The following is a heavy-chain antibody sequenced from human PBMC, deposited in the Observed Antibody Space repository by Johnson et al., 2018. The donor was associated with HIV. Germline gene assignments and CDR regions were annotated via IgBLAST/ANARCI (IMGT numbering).Heavy chain of an antibody. Sequence: VQLVESGGGLVQPGGSLRLSCAASGFTFGDYYMTWIRQAPGKGLEWVSGISWNSGSIGYADSVKGRFTISRDNAKNSLYLQMNSLRAEDTALYYCARGGDYGDWSGAFDIWGQGTMVTVSS. CDR3: ARGGDYGDWSGAFDI. CDR2: ISWNSGSI. V-gene: IGHV3-9*01. J-gene: IGHJ3*02. D-gene: IGHD4-17*01. CDR1: GFTFGDYY.